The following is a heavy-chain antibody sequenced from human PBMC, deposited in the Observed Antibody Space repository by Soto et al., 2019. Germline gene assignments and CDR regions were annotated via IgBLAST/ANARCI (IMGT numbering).Heavy chain of an antibody. D-gene: IGHD5-18*01. V-gene: IGHV1-18*01. J-gene: IGHJ4*02. CDR1: GYTFTSYG. CDR2: INAYNGNT. Sequence: QVQLVQSGAEVKKPGASVKVSCKASGYTFTSYGISWGRQAPGQGREWMGWINAYNGNTNYAQKLQGRVTMTTDTSTRIACMELRGMRVDDTAVYYCARDVGYGLIDYWGQGTLVTVSS. CDR3: ARDVGYGLIDY.